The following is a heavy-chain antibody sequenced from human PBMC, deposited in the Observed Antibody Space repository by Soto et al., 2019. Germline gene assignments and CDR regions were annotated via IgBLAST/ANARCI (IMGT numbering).Heavy chain of an antibody. V-gene: IGHV4-4*02. D-gene: IGHD3-3*01. CDR1: GGSISSSNW. J-gene: IGHJ4*02. Sequence: SETLSLTCAVSGGSISSSNWWSWVRQPPGKGLEWIGEIYHSGSTNYNPSLKSRVTISVDKSKNQFSLKLSSVTAADTAVYYCARTGVGFGVVIPFDYWGQGTLVTVSS. CDR2: IYHSGST. CDR3: ARTGVGFGVVIPFDY.